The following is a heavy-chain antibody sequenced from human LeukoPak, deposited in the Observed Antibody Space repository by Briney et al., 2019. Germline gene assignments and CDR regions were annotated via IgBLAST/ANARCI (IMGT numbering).Heavy chain of an antibody. V-gene: IGHV4-39*01. D-gene: IGHD4-17*01. Sequence: PSETLSLTCTVSGGSLSRSNYYWGWIRQPAGKGLEWIGSLYYSGSTYYNPSLKSRVTISVDTSKNQFSLRLSSVTAADTAVYYCARNYGDYIFGYWGQGTLVTVSS. CDR2: LYYSGST. J-gene: IGHJ4*02. CDR3: ARNYGDYIFGY. CDR1: GGSLSRSNYY.